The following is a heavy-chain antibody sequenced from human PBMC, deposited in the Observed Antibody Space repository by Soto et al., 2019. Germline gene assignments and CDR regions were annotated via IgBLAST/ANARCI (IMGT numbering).Heavy chain of an antibody. V-gene: IGHV3-21*01. J-gene: IGHJ6*01. CDR1: AFTFNNFP. CDR2: ITTTSTYK. Sequence: PGGSLRLSCVASAFTFNNFPMHWVRQAPGKGLQWLASITTTSTYKYYADSVKGRFSISRDNAKNSLYLELTNLRSEDTAVYYCAREKCSSTSCNHGMDVWRLGNTGTVYS. CDR3: AREKCSSTSCNHGMDV. D-gene: IGHD2-2*01.